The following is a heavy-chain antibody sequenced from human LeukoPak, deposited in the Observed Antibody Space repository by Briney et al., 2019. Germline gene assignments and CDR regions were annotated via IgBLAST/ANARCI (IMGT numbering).Heavy chain of an antibody. Sequence: RAGGSLRLSCAASGFTFDDYGMSWVRQAPGKGLEWVSGINWNGGSTGYADSVKGRFTISRDNAKNSLYLQMNSLRAEDTALYYCARDLERVGATRATYWGQGTLVTVSS. V-gene: IGHV3-20*04. CDR1: GFTFDDYG. CDR2: INWNGGST. J-gene: IGHJ4*02. CDR3: ARDLERVGATRATY. D-gene: IGHD1-26*01.